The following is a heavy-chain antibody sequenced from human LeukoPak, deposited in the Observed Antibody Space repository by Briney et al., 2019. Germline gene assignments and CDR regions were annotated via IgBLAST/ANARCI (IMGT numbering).Heavy chain of an antibody. CDR3: AREVEYYDSSGYRPHAFDI. V-gene: IGHV4-39*07. J-gene: IGHJ3*02. CDR2: IYHSGST. CDR1: GGSISSSSYY. D-gene: IGHD3-22*01. Sequence: SETLSLTCTVSGGSISSSSYYWGWIRQPPGKGLEWIGSIYHSGSTNYNPSLKSRVTISVDKSKNQFSLKLSSVTAADTAVYYCAREVEYYDSSGYRPHAFDIWGQGTVVIVSS.